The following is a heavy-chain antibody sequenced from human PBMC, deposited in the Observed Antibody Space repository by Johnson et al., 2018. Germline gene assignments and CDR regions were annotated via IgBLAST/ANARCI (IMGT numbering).Heavy chain of an antibody. CDR2: INWNSATI. V-gene: IGHV3-9*01. CDR1: GFTFDDFA. J-gene: IGHJ6*02. D-gene: IGHD2-15*01. CDR3: EKDKIGGRVDDYYKMDV. Sequence: VQLVESGGGLVQPGRSLRLSCAASGFTFDDFAMHWVRQLPGKGLEWVSSINWNSATIRYADSVKGRFTPSRDNVKKSLFLQMNSLRPDETALYYCEKDKIGGRVDDYYKMDVWGQGTTVTVSS.